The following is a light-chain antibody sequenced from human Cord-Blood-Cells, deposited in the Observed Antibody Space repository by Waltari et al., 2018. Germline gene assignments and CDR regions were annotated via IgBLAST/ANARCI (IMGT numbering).Light chain of an antibody. J-gene: IGKJ1*01. V-gene: IGKV3-20*01. CDR2: GAS. CDR3: QQYGSSPKT. CDR1: QSVSSSY. Sequence: EIVLTQSPGTLSSSTGESATLSCRASQSVSSSYLAWYQQKPGQAPRLLIYGASSRATGIPDRFSGSGSGTDFTHTISRLEPEDFAVYYCQQYGSSPKTFGQGTKVEIK.